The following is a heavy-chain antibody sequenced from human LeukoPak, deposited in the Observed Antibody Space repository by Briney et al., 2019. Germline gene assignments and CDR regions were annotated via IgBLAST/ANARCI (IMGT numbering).Heavy chain of an antibody. CDR3: AKFPGDLLDYFDY. CDR2: ISGSGGST. CDR1: GFTFSSYA. J-gene: IGHJ4*02. V-gene: IGHV3-23*01. D-gene: IGHD3-10*01. Sequence: GGSLRLSCAASGFTFSSYAMSWVRQAPGKELEWVSAISGSGGSTYYADSVKGRFTISRDNPKNTLYLQMNSLRAEDTAVYYCAKFPGDLLDYFDYWGQGTLVTVSS.